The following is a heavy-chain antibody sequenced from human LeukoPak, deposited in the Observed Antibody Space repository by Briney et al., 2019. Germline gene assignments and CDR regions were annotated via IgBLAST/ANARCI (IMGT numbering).Heavy chain of an antibody. Sequence: ASVKVSCKVSGYTLTELSMHWVRQPPGKGLEWRGGFDPEDGETIYAQKFQGRVTMTEDTSTDTAYMELSSLRSEDTAVYYCATVDTYYYDSSGYYLDYWGQGTLVTVSS. D-gene: IGHD3-22*01. CDR3: ATVDTYYYDSSGYYLDY. V-gene: IGHV1-24*01. CDR1: GYTLTELS. J-gene: IGHJ4*02. CDR2: FDPEDGET.